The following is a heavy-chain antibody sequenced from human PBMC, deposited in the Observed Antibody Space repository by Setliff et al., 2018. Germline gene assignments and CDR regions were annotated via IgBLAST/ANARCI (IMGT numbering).Heavy chain of an antibody. CDR3: ARDPSSVAARPGYWGQGYYEFDH. V-gene: IGHV4-39*07. CDR2: VSYFGSG. J-gene: IGHJ4*02. Sequence: PSETLSLTCTVSGLSLSSTTYYWAWVRQPPGKGLEWIGSVSYFGSGYYNPSLRGRVATSLDTSRNQFSLKLTSVTAADTAVYYCARDPSSVAARPGYWGQGYYEFDHWGQGTLVTVSS. CDR1: GLSLSSTTYY. D-gene: IGHD6-6*01.